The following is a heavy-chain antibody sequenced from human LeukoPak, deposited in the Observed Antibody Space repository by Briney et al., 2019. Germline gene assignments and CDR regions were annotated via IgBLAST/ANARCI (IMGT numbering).Heavy chain of an antibody. Sequence: GGTLRLSCAASGFTFSSYGMSWVRQAPGKGLEWVSAFSGSGGSTYYADSVKGRFTISRDNSKNTLYLQMNSLRAEDTAVYYCAGRGSGSYFDYWGQGTLVTVSS. D-gene: IGHD3-10*01. CDR1: GFTFSSYG. CDR2: FSGSGGST. J-gene: IGHJ4*02. CDR3: AGRGSGSYFDY. V-gene: IGHV3-23*01.